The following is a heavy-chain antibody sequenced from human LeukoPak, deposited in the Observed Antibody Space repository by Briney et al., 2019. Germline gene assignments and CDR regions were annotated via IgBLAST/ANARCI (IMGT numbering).Heavy chain of an antibody. J-gene: IGHJ5*02. D-gene: IGHD1-26*01. CDR2: IYHSGST. V-gene: IGHV4-39*01. CDR1: GNSISSSSYY. CDR3: ARQTVVGATRWFDP. Sequence: NPSETLSLTCTVSGNSISSSSYYWGWIRQPPGKGLEWIGSIYHSGSTYYNPSLKSRVTLSVDTSKNQFSLKLRSVTAADTAVYYCARQTVVGATRWFDPWGQGALVTVSS.